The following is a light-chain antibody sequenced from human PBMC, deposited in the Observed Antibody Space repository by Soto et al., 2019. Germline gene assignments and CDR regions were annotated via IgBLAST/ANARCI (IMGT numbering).Light chain of an antibody. J-gene: IGLJ1*01. V-gene: IGLV2-14*01. CDR1: SSDFDGYTY. CDR2: DVS. Sequence: QSVLTQPASVSGSPGQSITISCAGTSSDFDGYTYVSWYQQHPGKAPKLMIYDVSNRPSGVSNRFSGSKSGNTASLTISGLQAEDEADYYCTSYTSSSTPYVFGGGTKVTVL. CDR3: TSYTSSSTPYV.